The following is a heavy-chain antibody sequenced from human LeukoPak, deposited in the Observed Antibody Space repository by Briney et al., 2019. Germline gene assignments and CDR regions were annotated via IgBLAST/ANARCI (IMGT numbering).Heavy chain of an antibody. J-gene: IGHJ6*02. Sequence: PSETLSLTCTVSGGSISSYYWTWIRQPPGKGLEWIGHIYHNGSSSYSPSLKSRVTISLDPSKTHFSVMLRSVTAADAALYYCARHPLQDTYTFYYGLDFWGQGTTVTVSS. CDR3: ARHPLQDTYTFYYGLDF. D-gene: IGHD4-11*01. CDR2: IYHNGSS. CDR1: GGSISSYY. V-gene: IGHV4-59*08.